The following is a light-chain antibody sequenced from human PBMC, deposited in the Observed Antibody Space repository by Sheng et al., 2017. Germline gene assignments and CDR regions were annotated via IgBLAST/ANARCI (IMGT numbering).Light chain of an antibody. CDR2: AAS. V-gene: IGKV1-6*01. CDR1: QVIRND. J-gene: IGKJ1*01. CDR3: LQDYNFPWA. Sequence: IQMTQSPSSLSASVGDRVTITCRASQVIRNDLGWFQHKPGKAPKLLIYAASSLQSGVPSRFSGSGSGTDFTLTISSLQPEDFATYYCLQDYNFPWAFGQGTKVEIK.